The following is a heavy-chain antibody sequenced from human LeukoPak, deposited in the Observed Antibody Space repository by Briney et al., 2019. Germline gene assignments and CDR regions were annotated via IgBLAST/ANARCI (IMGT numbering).Heavy chain of an antibody. CDR2: ISGSGGST. CDR1: GFTFSSFA. D-gene: IGHD4-11*01. J-gene: IGHJ4*02. CDR3: ARLTVTTFKSFDY. Sequence: GGSLRLSCAASGFTFSSFAMNWVRQAPGKGLEWVSTISGSGGSTYYADSVKGRFTISRDNSENTLHLQMNSLRADDTAVHYCARLTVTTFKSFDYWGQGTLVTVSS. V-gene: IGHV3-23*01.